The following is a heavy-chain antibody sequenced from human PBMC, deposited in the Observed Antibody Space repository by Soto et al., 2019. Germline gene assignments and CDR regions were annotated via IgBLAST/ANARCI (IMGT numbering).Heavy chain of an antibody. D-gene: IGHD6-19*01. CDR2: IYYSGST. J-gene: IGHJ5*02. V-gene: IGHV4-39*01. Sequence: QLQLQESGPGLVKPSETLSLTCTVSGGSISSSSYYWGWIRQPPGKGLEWIGCIYYSGSTYYNPSLKSRVTISVDTSKNQFSLKLSSVTAADTAVYYCARHFSTAVAGTNWFDPWGQGTLVTVSS. CDR3: ARHFSTAVAGTNWFDP. CDR1: GGSISSSSYY.